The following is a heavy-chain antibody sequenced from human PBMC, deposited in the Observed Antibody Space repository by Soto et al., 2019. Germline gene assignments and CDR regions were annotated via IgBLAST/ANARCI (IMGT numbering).Heavy chain of an antibody. CDR1: GYKFNGYW. D-gene: IGHD2-21*02. V-gene: IGHV5-51*01. CDR3: AIQSCFGAACYSYLPFHN. J-gene: IGHJ4*01. CDR2: IYPGDSDT. Sequence: PGESLKISCKGTGYKFNGYWIGWVRQRAGQGLERIGIIYPGDSDTRYSPSFQGQVTISVDKSIDTAYLQWSSLKASDTAMYFCAIQSCFGAACYSYLPFHNWGRGTQVTVSS.